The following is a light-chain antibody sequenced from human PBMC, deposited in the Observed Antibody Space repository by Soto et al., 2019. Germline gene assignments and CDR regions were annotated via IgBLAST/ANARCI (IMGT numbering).Light chain of an antibody. Sequence: DIQMTQSPSTLSASVGDRVTITCRASQTISSRLAWYQQKPGKAPKLLIYKTSSLESGVPSRFSGSGSGTEFTLTFSSLQPDDLGIYYCQHYDTYSPFGGGTKVEIK. CDR2: KTS. V-gene: IGKV1-5*03. J-gene: IGKJ4*02. CDR3: QHYDTYSP. CDR1: QTISSR.